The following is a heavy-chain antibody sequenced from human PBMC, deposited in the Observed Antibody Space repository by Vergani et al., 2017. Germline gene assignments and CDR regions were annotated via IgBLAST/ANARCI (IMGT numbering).Heavy chain of an antibody. CDR3: ARDGRYFDWLSRPYRDY. CDR2: LNTNTGNP. D-gene: IGHD3-9*01. CDR1: GYTFTSYA. V-gene: IGHV7-4-1*02. J-gene: IGHJ4*02. Sequence: QVQLVQSGSELKKPGASVKVSCKASGYTFTSYAMNWVRQAPGQGLEWMGWLNTNTGNPTYAQGFTGRFVFSLDTSVSTAYLQISSLKAEDSAVYYCARDGRYFDWLSRPYRDYWGQGTLVTVSS.